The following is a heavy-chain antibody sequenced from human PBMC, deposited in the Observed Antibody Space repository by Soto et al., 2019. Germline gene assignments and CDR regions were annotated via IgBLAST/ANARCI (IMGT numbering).Heavy chain of an antibody. CDR3: ARETPYGSGYYFFDY. Sequence: SETLSLTCTVSGGSISSGGYYWSWIRQHPGKGLEWIGYIYYSGSTYYNPSLKSRVTISVDTSKNQFSLKLSSVTAADTAVYYCARETPYGSGYYFFDYWGQGTLVTVSS. CDR2: IYYSGST. V-gene: IGHV4-31*03. D-gene: IGHD3-22*01. J-gene: IGHJ4*02. CDR1: GGSISSGGYY.